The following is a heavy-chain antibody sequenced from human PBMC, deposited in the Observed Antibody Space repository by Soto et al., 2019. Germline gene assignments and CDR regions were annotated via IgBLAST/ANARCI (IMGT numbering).Heavy chain of an antibody. CDR3: AKDRAGLTYFDY. J-gene: IGHJ4*02. D-gene: IGHD3-10*01. CDR1: GFTFSSYA. V-gene: IGHV3-23*01. Sequence: GGPLRLSCAASGFTFSSYAMSWVRQAPGKGLEWVSAISGSGGSTYYADSVKGRFTISRDNSKNTLYLQMNSLRAEDTAVYYCAKDRAGLTYFDYWGQGTLVTVSS. CDR2: ISGSGGST.